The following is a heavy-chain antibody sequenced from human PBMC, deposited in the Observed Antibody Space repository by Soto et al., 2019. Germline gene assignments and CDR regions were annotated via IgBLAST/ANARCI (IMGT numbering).Heavy chain of an antibody. J-gene: IGHJ4*02. V-gene: IGHV3-21*01. CDR2: ISSSSSYI. Sequence: GGSLRLSCAASGFTFSSYSMNWVRQAPGKGLEWVSSISSSSSYIYYADSVKGRFTISRDNAKNSLYLQMNSLRAEDTAVYYCARESERELRPPPDYWGQGTLVTVSS. CDR1: GFTFSSYS. CDR3: ARESERELRPPPDY. D-gene: IGHD1-26*01.